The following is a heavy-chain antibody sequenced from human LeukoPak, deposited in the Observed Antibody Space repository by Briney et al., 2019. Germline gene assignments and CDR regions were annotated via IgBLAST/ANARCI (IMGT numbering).Heavy chain of an antibody. CDR3: AKVRTGLTTGGNAFDI. J-gene: IGHJ3*02. Sequence: PGGSLRLSCAASGFSFSTYGMHWVRQAPGKGLEWVAFVRYDGSNKQYADSVMGRFTIPRDNSNNTLFLQMNSLRDEDTAVYYCAKVRTGLTTGGNAFDIWGQGTMVTVSS. D-gene: IGHD1-1*01. CDR2: VRYDGSNK. V-gene: IGHV3-30*02. CDR1: GFSFSTYG.